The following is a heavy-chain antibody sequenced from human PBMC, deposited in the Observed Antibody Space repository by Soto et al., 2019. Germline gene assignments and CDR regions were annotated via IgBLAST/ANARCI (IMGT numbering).Heavy chain of an antibody. CDR3: AGAERGPYFDY. J-gene: IGHJ4*02. D-gene: IGHD1-1*01. CDR2: IYSGGST. CDR1: GFTVSSNY. Sequence: GSLRLAGAASGFTVSSNYMSWVRQAPGKGLEWVSVIYSGGSTYYADSVKGRFTISRDNSKNTLYLQMNSLRAEDTAVYYCAGAERGPYFDYWGQGTLVTVSS. V-gene: IGHV3-53*01.